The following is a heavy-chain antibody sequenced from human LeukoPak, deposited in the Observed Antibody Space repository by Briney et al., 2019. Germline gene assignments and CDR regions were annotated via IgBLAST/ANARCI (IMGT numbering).Heavy chain of an antibody. J-gene: IGHJ3*02. D-gene: IGHD5-12*01. CDR2: ITPNSGGT. Sequence: GASVKVSCKASGYTFTGYYMHWVRQAPGQGREGMGGITPNSGGTNYAQKFQGRVTMTSDTSISTAYMELSRLRSNDTAVYYCARVYRWLHPNDAFDIWGQGTMVTVSS. CDR1: GYTFTGYY. V-gene: IGHV1-2*02. CDR3: ARVYRWLHPNDAFDI.